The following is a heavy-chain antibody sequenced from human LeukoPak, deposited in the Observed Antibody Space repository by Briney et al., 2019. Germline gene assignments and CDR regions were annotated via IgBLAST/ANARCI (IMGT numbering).Heavy chain of an antibody. V-gene: IGHV4-61*02. J-gene: IGHJ4*02. CDR1: GGSISSGSYY. CDR3: ARGRGGPGA. Sequence: SQTLSLTCTVSGGSISSGSYYWSWIRQPAGKGLEWIGRIYTSGSTNYNPSLKSRVTISVDTSKNQFSLKLSSVTAADTAVYYCARGRGGPGAWGQGTLVTVSS. D-gene: IGHD3-10*01. CDR2: IYTSGST.